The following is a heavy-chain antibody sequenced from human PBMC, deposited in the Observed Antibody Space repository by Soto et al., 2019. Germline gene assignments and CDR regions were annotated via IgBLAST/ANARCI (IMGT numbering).Heavy chain of an antibody. J-gene: IGHJ4*02. CDR2: IYNGGTT. V-gene: IGHV4-30-4*01. CDR1: GGSISNVHYC. D-gene: IGHD7-27*01. CDR3: ARGPSGDKVDS. Sequence: QVQLQESGPGLVKPSQTLSLTCTVSGGSISNVHYCWSWIRQPPDQGPEWIGHIYNGGTTYYNPSLRSRVTISADPSKNQFSLKLTSVSAADSAIYYCARGPSGDKVDSWGQGILVTVSS.